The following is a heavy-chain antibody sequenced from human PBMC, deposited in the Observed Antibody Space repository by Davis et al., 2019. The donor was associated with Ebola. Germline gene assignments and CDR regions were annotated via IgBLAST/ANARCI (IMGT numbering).Heavy chain of an antibody. CDR1: KFTFSDNA. V-gene: IGHV3-23*01. CDR2: ISGRGAST. Sequence: GESLKISCAASKFTFSDNALTWVRQGPGKGLEWVASISGRGASTYYADSVKGRFTISRDNSKNILYLQMNSLRVEDTALYYCAQTLTRPCANGVCFRGSYYYGMDAWGQGTTVTVSS. D-gene: IGHD2-8*01. CDR3: AQTLTRPCANGVCFRGSYYYGMDA. J-gene: IGHJ6*02.